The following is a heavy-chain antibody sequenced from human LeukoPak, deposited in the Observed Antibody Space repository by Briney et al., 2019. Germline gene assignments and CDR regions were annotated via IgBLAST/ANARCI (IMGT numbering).Heavy chain of an antibody. Sequence: GRSLRLSCAASGFTFSIYDMHGVRHATGKGLEWVSAICTAGDTYYPGSVKGRFTISRENAKNSLYLQMNSLRAGDTAVYYSARGGDGYDIWGQGTMVTVSS. D-gene: IGHD5-24*01. CDR1: GFTFSIYD. CDR2: ICTAGDT. CDR3: ARGGDGYDI. J-gene: IGHJ3*02. V-gene: IGHV3-13*01.